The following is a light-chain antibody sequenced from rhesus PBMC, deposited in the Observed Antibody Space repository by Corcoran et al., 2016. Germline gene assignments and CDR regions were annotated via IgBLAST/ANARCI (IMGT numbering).Light chain of an antibody. CDR2: SAS. J-gene: IGKJ1*01. V-gene: IGKV3-40*03. CDR1: ESVGSY. Sequence: EIVMTQSPATLSLSPGETASLSCRASESVGSYFAWYQQKPGQAPKLLVHSASFRAPGIPYRFGGSGSRTEFTLTMSSLEPEDVGVYHCQQYNDLPWTFGQGTKVEIK. CDR3: QQYNDLPWT.